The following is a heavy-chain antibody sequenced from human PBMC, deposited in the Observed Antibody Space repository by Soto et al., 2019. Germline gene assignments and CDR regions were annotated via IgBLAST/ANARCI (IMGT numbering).Heavy chain of an antibody. V-gene: IGHV4-59*01. CDR3: ARHMYNWNYFDY. CDR2: IHYSGST. Sequence: LSLTCSVSGXSINGYYWSWIRQPPGKGLEWIGYIHYSGSTNYNPSLTSRVTISLETSKNQLSLKLSSVTAADTAVYYCARHMYNWNYFDYWGQGTLVTVSS. D-gene: IGHD1-20*01. J-gene: IGHJ4*02. CDR1: GXSINGYY.